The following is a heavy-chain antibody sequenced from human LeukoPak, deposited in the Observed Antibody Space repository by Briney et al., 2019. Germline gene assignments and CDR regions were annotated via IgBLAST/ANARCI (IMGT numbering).Heavy chain of an antibody. V-gene: IGHV3-23*01. CDR2: IGGSGDKT. J-gene: IGHJ4*02. Sequence: GGSLRLSCAASGFTFNRNAISWVRQAPGKGLEWVSTIGGSGDKTFYADSVKGRFTISRDNSKNMVHLQMNSLTGEDTALYYCVRRRDASSGWGDHDFWGQGALVTVS. CDR3: VRRRDASSGWGDHDF. D-gene: IGHD6-19*01. CDR1: GFTFNRNA.